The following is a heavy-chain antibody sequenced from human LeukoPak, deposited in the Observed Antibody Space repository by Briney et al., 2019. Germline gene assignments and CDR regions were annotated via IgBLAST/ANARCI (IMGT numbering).Heavy chain of an antibody. V-gene: IGHV3-23*01. J-gene: IGHJ4*02. D-gene: IGHD2-2*01. CDR3: AKDHSVGYCTSTSCYGLDY. Sequence: GGSLRLSCAASGFTFNNYAMSWVRQAPGKGLEWVSAVNGSGGSTYYADSVKGRFTISRDNSKNTLYLQMNSLRAEDTAVYYCAKDHSVGYCTSTSCYGLDYWGQGTLVTVSS. CDR1: GFTFNNYA. CDR2: VNGSGGST.